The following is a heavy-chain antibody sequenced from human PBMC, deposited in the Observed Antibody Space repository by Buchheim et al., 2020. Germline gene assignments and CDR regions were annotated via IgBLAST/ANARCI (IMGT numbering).Heavy chain of an antibody. V-gene: IGHV3-30-3*01. Sequence: QVQLVESGGGVVQPGRPLRLSCAASGFTFSNYAMHWVRQAPGKGLEWVAFISYEETNKYYADSVKGRFTISRDNSKNTLYLQMNTLRPEDTAVYYCARDEYCSGPICRFGMDVWGQGTT. CDR2: ISYEETNK. CDR3: ARDEYCSGPICRFGMDV. D-gene: IGHD2-15*01. CDR1: GFTFSNYA. J-gene: IGHJ6*02.